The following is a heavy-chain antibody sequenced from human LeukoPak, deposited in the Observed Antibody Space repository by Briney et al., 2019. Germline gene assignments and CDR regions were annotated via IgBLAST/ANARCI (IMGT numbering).Heavy chain of an antibody. V-gene: IGHV3-23*01. Sequence: GGSLRLSCAASGFTFSSYAMSWVRQAPGKGLEWVSAISGSGDSTYYAYSVKGRFTIAIDNPKHTLSVQMNSLSAEDTAVYYCAKDSACGLITGIYFDYWGKGTLVTVSS. CDR1: GFTFSSYA. CDR3: AKDSACGLITGIYFDY. CDR2: ISGSGDST. D-gene: IGHD2-8*02. J-gene: IGHJ4*02.